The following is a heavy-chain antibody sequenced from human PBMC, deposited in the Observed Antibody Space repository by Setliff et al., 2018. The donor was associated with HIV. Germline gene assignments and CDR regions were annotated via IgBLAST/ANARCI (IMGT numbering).Heavy chain of an antibody. Sequence: SETLSLTCAVSGYSISSDYYWGWIRQPPGKGLEWIGSIYHNGSTYYNPSLKSRVTISVDTSKNQFSLKLRSVTAADTAVYYCARGFRSGRIFGIDYWGQGTLVTVSS. J-gene: IGHJ4*02. CDR2: IYHNGST. CDR1: GYSISSDYY. CDR3: ARGFRSGRIFGIDY. V-gene: IGHV4-38-2*01. D-gene: IGHD3-3*01.